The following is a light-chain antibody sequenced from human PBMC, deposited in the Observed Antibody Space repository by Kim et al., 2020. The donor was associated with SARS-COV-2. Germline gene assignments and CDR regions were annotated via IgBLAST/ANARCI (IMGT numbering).Light chain of an antibody. CDR2: GAS. Sequence: SSYLAWYQQKPGQAPRLLLYGASSRATGIPDRFSGSGSGTDFTLTISRLEPEDFAVYYCQQYGSSPPLTFGGGTKVDIK. CDR1: SSY. CDR3: QQYGSSPPLT. J-gene: IGKJ4*01. V-gene: IGKV3-20*01.